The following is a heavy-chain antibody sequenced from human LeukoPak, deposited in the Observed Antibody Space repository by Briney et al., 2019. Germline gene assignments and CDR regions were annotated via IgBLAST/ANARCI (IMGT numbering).Heavy chain of an antibody. CDR2: IYYSGST. J-gene: IGHJ3*02. CDR3: ARSKFRDSSGYYYPDAFDI. Sequence: SETLSLTCTVSGGSISSYYWSWIRQPPGKGLEWIGYIYYSGSTNYNPSLKSRVTISVDTSKNQFSLELSSVTAADTAVYYCARSKFRDSSGYYYPDAFDIWGQGTMVTVSS. CDR1: GGSISSYY. V-gene: IGHV4-59*01. D-gene: IGHD3-22*01.